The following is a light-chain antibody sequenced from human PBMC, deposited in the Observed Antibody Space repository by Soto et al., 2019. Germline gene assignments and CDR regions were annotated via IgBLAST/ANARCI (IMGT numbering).Light chain of an antibody. CDR1: QGISSY. V-gene: IGKV1-8*01. J-gene: IGKJ5*01. CDR2: AAS. Sequence: AIRMTQSPSSLSASTGDRVTITCRASQGISSYLAWYQQKPGKAPKLLIYAASTLQSGVPSRFSGSGSGTDFTLTISCLQSEDFATYYCQQYYSYPINFGQGTRLEI. CDR3: QQYYSYPIN.